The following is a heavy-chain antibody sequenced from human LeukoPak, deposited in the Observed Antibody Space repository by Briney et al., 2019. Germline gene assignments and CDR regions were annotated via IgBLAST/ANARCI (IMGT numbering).Heavy chain of an antibody. J-gene: IGHJ6*02. V-gene: IGHV3-30*04. CDR2: ISYDGSNK. CDR1: GFTFSIYA. Sequence: GRSLRLSCAASGFTFSIYAMHWVRQAPGKGLEWVAVISYDGSNKYYADSVKGRFTISRDNSKNTLYLQMNSLRAEDTAVYYCARDRKGALNYGMDVWGQGTTVTVSS. CDR3: ARDRKGALNYGMDV.